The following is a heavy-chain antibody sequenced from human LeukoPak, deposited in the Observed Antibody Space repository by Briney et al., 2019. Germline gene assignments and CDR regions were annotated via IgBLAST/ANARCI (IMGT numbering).Heavy chain of an antibody. Sequence: LTGGSLRLSCSASGFTLSRYAMHWVRQAPGKGLEYVSAISSNGRSTYCADSVKGRSTISRDNSKNTLYLQMSSLRAEDTAVYYCVKILAAGSGALYYYAMDVWGQGTTVTVSS. CDR1: GFTLSRYA. J-gene: IGHJ6*02. D-gene: IGHD6-13*01. V-gene: IGHV3-64D*09. CDR3: VKILAAGSGALYYYAMDV. CDR2: ISSNGRST.